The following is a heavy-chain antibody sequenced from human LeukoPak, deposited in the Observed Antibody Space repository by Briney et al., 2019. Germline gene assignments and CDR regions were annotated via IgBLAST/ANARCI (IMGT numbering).Heavy chain of an antibody. CDR2: INPNSGGT. J-gene: IGHJ4*02. CDR1: RYTFTGYY. V-gene: IGHV1-2*02. Sequence: ASVKVSCKASRYTFTGYYMHWVRQAHGQGLEWMGWINPNSGGTNYAQKFQGRVTMTRDTSISTAYMELSRLGSDDTAVYYCARGDSDFWSGYPTDYWGQGTLVTVSS. D-gene: IGHD3-3*01. CDR3: ARGDSDFWSGYPTDY.